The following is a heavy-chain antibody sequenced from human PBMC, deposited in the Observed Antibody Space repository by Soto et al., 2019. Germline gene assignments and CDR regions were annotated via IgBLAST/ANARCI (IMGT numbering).Heavy chain of an antibody. D-gene: IGHD6-13*01. CDR2: INAGNGNT. CDR3: ARDGIAAAGTSWFDP. Sequence: QVQLVQSGAEEKKPGASVKVSCKASGYTFTSHAMHWARQAPGQRLEWMGWINAGNGNTKYSQKFQGRVTITTDTSASTAYMELSSLRSEDTAVYYCARDGIAAAGTSWFDPWGQGTLVTVSS. V-gene: IGHV1-3*05. J-gene: IGHJ5*02. CDR1: GYTFTSHA.